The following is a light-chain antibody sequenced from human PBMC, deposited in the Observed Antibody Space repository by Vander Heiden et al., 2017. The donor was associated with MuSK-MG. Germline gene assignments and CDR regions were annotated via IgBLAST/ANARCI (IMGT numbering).Light chain of an antibody. CDR2: DVS. CDR1: SSYVGGYNY. CDR3: SSYSTGNTLVV. Sequence: QSALTQPASVSGSPGQSTTISCTGSSSYVGGYNYVSWYQLRPGEAPTLMIYDVSHRPSRVSNRFSGSKSGNTASLTISGLQAEDEGDYYCSSYSTGNTLVVFGGGTKLTVL. J-gene: IGLJ2*01. V-gene: IGLV2-14*01.